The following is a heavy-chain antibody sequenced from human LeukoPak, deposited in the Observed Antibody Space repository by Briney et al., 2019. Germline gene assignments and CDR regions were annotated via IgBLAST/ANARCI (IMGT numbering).Heavy chain of an antibody. D-gene: IGHD2-2*01. CDR1: GYTFTSYD. V-gene: IGHV1-8*01. J-gene: IGHJ6*02. CDR3: ARVYCSSTSFYGMDV. Sequence: ASVKVSCKASGYTFTSYDINWVRLATGQGLEWMGWMNPNSGNTGYAQKFQGRVTMTRNTSISTAYMELSSLRSEDTAVYYCARVYCSSTSFYGMDVWGQGTTVTVSS. CDR2: MNPNSGNT.